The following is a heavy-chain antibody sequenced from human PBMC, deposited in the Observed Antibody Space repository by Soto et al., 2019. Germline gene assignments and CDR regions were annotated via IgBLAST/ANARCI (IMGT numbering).Heavy chain of an antibody. CDR1: GFTFSSYG. D-gene: IGHD3-10*01. J-gene: IGHJ3*02. Sequence: GGSLRLSCAASGFTFSSYGMHWVRQAPGKGLEWVAVIWYDGSNKYYADSVKGRFTISRDNSKNTLYLQMNSLRAEDTAVYYCASNAFRDDAFDIWGQGTMVTVSS. CDR3: ASNAFRDDAFDI. CDR2: IWYDGSNK. V-gene: IGHV3-33*01.